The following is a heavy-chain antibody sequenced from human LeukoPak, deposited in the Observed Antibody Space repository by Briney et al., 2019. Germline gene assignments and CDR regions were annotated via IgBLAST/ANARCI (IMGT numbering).Heavy chain of an antibody. CDR3: AADPNYVWGSSYYYYMDV. J-gene: IGHJ6*03. V-gene: IGHV1-58*02. Sequence: SVKVSCKASGFTFTSSAMQWVRQARGQRLEWIGWIVVGSGNTNYAQKFQERVTITRDMSTSTAYMELSSLRSEDTAAYYCAADPNYVWGSSYYYYMDVWGKGTTVTVSS. CDR2: IVVGSGNT. D-gene: IGHD3-16*01. CDR1: GFTFTSSA.